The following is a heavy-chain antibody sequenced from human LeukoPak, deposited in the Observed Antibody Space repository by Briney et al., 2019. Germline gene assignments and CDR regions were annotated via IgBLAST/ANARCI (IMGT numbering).Heavy chain of an antibody. J-gene: IGHJ4*02. CDR1: GFTFSSYG. Sequence: PGGSLRLSCAASGFTFSSYGMHWVRQAPGKGLEWVAFIRYDGSNKYYADSVKGRFTISRDNSKNTLYLQMDGLRAEDTAVYYCAKDRRSYSSGWYFDYWGQGTLDTVSS. CDR3: AKDRRSYSSGWYFDY. CDR2: IRYDGSNK. D-gene: IGHD6-19*01. V-gene: IGHV3-30*02.